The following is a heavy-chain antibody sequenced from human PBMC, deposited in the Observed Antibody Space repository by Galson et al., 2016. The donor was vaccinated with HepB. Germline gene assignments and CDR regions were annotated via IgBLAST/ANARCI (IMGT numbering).Heavy chain of an antibody. J-gene: IGHJ4*02. CDR1: GYTFTTYG. CDR3: ARDKVETTGGFGPEY. D-gene: IGHD1-14*01. V-gene: IGHV1-18*01. Sequence: SVKVSCKASGYTFTTYGISWVRQAPGQGLEWMGWISANSGNTNYAQKFQGRVTMTRDTSTSTAYMELRSLRSDDTAVFYCARDKVETTGGFGPEYWGQGTLGAVS. CDR2: ISANSGNT.